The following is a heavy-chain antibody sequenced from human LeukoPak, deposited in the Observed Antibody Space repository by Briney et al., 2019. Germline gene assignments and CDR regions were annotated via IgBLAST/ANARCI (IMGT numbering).Heavy chain of an antibody. CDR2: ISGYNGNK. J-gene: IGHJ5*02. CDR3: ARDNSVRDEAWWFNP. Sequence: VKVSCKASGYTFITYGITWVRQAPGQGLEWMGWISGYNGNKKYAQKFQGRVTMTTDTSTSTAYMEMRSLRSDDTAVYYCARDNSVRDEAWWFNPWGQGTLVTVSS. D-gene: IGHD5-24*01. V-gene: IGHV1-18*01. CDR1: GYTFITYG.